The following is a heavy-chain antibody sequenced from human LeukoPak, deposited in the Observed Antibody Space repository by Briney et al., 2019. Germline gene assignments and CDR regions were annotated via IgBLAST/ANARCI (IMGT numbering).Heavy chain of an antibody. D-gene: IGHD6-13*01. CDR1: GFTVSSNY. CDR2: LYSDGTT. J-gene: IGHJ4*02. V-gene: IGHV3-53*05. Sequence: GGSLRLSCAASGFTVSSNYMGWVRQAPGKGLEWVSILYSDGTTYYADSVKGRFTISRDNSKNTLYLQMNSLRSEDTAVHYCARWKIGRVSAAGTLDYFDHWGQGTLVTVSS. CDR3: ARWKIGRVSAAGTLDYFDH.